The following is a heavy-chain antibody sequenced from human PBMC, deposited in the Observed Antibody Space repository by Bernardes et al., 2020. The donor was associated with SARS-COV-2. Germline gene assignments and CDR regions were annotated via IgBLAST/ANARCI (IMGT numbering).Heavy chain of an antibody. Sequence: SVKVSCKASGGTFSSYAISWVRQAPGQGLEWMGRIIPIFGTANYAQKFQGRVTITADESTSTAYMELSSLRSVDTATYYCAVYTSSWSYYFDYWGQGTLVTVSS. V-gene: IGHV1-69*13. J-gene: IGHJ4*02. CDR1: GGTFSSYA. CDR3: AVYTSSWSYYFDY. D-gene: IGHD6-13*01. CDR2: IIPIFGTA.